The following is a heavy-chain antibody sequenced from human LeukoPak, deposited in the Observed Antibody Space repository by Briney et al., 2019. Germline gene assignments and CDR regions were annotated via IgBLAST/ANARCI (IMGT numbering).Heavy chain of an antibody. Sequence: SETLSLTCAVYGGSFSGYYWSWIRQPPGKGLEWIGSIYYSGSTYYNPSLKSRVTISVDTSKNQFSLKLSSVTAADTAVYYCARIVPGIAVAGDFDYWGQGTLVTVSS. CDR2: IYYSGST. J-gene: IGHJ4*02. V-gene: IGHV4-34*01. CDR3: ARIVPGIAVAGDFDY. CDR1: GGSFSGYY. D-gene: IGHD6-19*01.